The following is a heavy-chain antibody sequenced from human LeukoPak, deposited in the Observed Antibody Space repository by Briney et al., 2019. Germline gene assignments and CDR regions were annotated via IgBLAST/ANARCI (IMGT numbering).Heavy chain of an antibody. CDR2: IYYSGST. Sequence: SQTLSLTCTVSGGSISSGGYYWSWIRQHPGTGLEWIGYIYYSGSTYYNPSLKSRVTISVDTSKNQFSLKLSSVTAADTAVYYCARGFRSYYYDSSGYYYWGQGTLVTVSS. CDR3: ARGFRSYYYDSSGYYY. V-gene: IGHV4-31*03. D-gene: IGHD3-22*01. CDR1: GGSISSGGYY. J-gene: IGHJ4*02.